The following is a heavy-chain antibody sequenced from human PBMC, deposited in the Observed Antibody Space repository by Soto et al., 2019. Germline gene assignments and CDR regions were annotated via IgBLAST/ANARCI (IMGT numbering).Heavy chain of an antibody. Sequence: PGGSLSLSCTASGFPFSAYGIHWVRQSPGKGLEWVAAISYDGTDKHYGDSVKGRFSVSRDNSKNTLYLQMNSLRAEDTAVYYCARVMWDYDFWSGFADYWGQGTLVTVSS. CDR2: ISYDGTDK. CDR1: GFPFSAYG. V-gene: IGHV3-30*03. D-gene: IGHD3-3*01. CDR3: ARVMWDYDFWSGFADY. J-gene: IGHJ4*02.